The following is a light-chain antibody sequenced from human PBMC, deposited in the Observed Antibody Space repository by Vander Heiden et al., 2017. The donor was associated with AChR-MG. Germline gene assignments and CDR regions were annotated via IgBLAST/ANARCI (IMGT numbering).Light chain of an antibody. Sequence: QSALTPPASVSGSPGQSITISCAGTSSDIGGSNFVSWYQQRPGEAPKLLIFDVSHRPSWVSDRFSASKFDNTASLTISDLDSEDEAVYYCNSLTTRNTRVFGTGTKVTVL. J-gene: IGLJ1*01. CDR1: SSDIGGSNF. CDR2: DVS. V-gene: IGLV2-14*01. CDR3: NSLTTRNTRV.